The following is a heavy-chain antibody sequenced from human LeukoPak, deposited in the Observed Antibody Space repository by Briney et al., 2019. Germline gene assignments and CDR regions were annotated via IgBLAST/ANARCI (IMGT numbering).Heavy chain of an antibody. V-gene: IGHV3-23*01. CDR1: GFTFSSYA. CDR2: ISGSGGST. J-gene: IGHJ4*02. Sequence: SGGSLRLSCAASGFTFSSYAMSWVRQAPGKGLEWVSAISGSGGSTYYADSVKGRFTISRDNSKNTLYLRMNSLRAEDTAVYYCAKDPYYYDSSGYYDYWGQGTLVTVSS. CDR3: AKDPYYYDSSGYYDY. D-gene: IGHD3-22*01.